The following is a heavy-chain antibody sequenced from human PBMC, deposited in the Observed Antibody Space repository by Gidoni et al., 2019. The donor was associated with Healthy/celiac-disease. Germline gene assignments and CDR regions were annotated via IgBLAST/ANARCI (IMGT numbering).Heavy chain of an antibody. D-gene: IGHD6-13*01. CDR3: AREGEAAAGLDY. CDR2: IKQDGSEK. J-gene: IGHJ4*02. V-gene: IGHV3-7*01. Sequence: EVQLLESGGGLVQPVGSLRLSCAASGFTFSSYWMSWVRQAPGKGLEWVDNIKQDGSEKYYVDSVKGRVTSSRDNAKNSLYLQMNSLSAEDTAVYYCAREGEAAAGLDYWGQGTLVTVSS. CDR1: GFTFSSYW.